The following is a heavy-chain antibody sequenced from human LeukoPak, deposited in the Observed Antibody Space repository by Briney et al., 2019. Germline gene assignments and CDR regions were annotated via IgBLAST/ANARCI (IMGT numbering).Heavy chain of an antibody. Sequence: GESLKISCKGSGYSFTSYWIGWVRHMPGKGLEWMGSIYPGDSDTRYSPSFQGQVTISADKSISTAYLQWSSLKASDTAMYYCARHAGYCSSTSCYDPREYNWFDPWGQGTLVTVSS. CDR1: GYSFTSYW. CDR2: IYPGDSDT. J-gene: IGHJ5*02. CDR3: ARHAGYCSSTSCYDPREYNWFDP. D-gene: IGHD2-2*01. V-gene: IGHV5-51*01.